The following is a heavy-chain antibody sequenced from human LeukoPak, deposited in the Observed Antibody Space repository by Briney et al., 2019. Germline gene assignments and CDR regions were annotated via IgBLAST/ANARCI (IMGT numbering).Heavy chain of an antibody. CDR1: GGSFSGYY. CDR3: ARGDDFWSGYNWFDP. D-gene: IGHD3-3*01. V-gene: IGHV4-34*01. CDR2: INHSGST. J-gene: IGHJ5*02. Sequence: SETLSLTCAVYGGSFSGYYWSWIRQPPGKGLEWIGEINHSGSTNYNPSLKSRVTISVDTPKNQFSLKLSSVTAADTAVYYCARGDDFWSGYNWFDPWGQGTLVTVSS.